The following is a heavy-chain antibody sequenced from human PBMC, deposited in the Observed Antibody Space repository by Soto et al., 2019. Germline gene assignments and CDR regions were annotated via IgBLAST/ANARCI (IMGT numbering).Heavy chain of an antibody. V-gene: IGHV3-15*01. J-gene: IGHJ4*02. CDR1: GFTFSNAW. CDR3: TTGMGDY. CDR2: INTKTDGGTT. Sequence: EVQLVESGGGLVKPGGSLRLSCEASGFTFSNAWMSWVRQAPGKGLEWVGRINTKTDGGTTDYAAPVKGRFTISRDDSKDTLYQQMNSLKTVDTAVYYCTTGMGDYWGQGTLVTVSS. D-gene: IGHD2-8*01.